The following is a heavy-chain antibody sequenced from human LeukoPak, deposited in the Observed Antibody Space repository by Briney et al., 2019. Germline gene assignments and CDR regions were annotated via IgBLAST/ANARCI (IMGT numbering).Heavy chain of an antibody. CDR2: MNPNSGNT. CDR1: GYTFTSYD. J-gene: IGHJ3*02. V-gene: IGHV1-8*03. Sequence: ASVKVSRKASGYTFTSYDINWVRQATGQGLEWMGWMNPNSGNTGYAQKFHGRVTFTRNTSISTAYMELSSLRSEDTAVYYCASAPSGSYYEAFDIWGQGTIVTVSS. CDR3: ASAPSGSYYEAFDI. D-gene: IGHD1-26*01.